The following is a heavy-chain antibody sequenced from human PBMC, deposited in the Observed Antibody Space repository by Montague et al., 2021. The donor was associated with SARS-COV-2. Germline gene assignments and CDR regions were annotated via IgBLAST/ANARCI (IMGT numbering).Heavy chain of an antibody. CDR2: IYYSGST. CDR1: GGSLSSYY. V-gene: IGHV4-59*08. CDR3: ARHVSGSLTHFHH. D-gene: IGHD1-26*01. Sequence: SETLSLTCTVSGGSLSSYYWSWIRQPQGKGSEWIGYIYYSGSTNSNPSLKSRVTISVDTSKNQFSLNLSSVTAADTAVYYCARHVSGSLTHFHHWGQGSLVTVSS. J-gene: IGHJ1*01.